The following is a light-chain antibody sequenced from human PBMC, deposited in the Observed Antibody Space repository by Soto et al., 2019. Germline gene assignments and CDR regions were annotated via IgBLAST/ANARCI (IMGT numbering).Light chain of an antibody. V-gene: IGKV1-33*01. CDR3: LQYNGYYRT. Sequence: DIQMTQSPSSLAASVGDRVTITCQASQVIGNFLSWFQQRPGKAPKLLIYDASRLLPGAPLRFSGSGSGTTFTLTISSLQSDDFATYYCLQYNGYYRTFGQGTKVDIK. CDR1: QVIGNF. J-gene: IGKJ1*01. CDR2: DAS.